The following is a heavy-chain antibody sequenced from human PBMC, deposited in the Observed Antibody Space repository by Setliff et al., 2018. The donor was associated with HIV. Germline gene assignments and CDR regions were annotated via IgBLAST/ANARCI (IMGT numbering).Heavy chain of an antibody. J-gene: IGHJ5*02. CDR1: GGFISSSGYY. CDR2: IYYSGSS. V-gene: IGHV4-39*07. CDR3: ARGHGSGSPANWFDP. D-gene: IGHD3-10*01. Sequence: LCLTCTVSGGFISSSGYYWGWIRQPPGKVLEWIGIIYYSGSSYYNPSLKSRVTISVDTSKKQFSLKLSSVTAADTAVYYCARGHGSGSPANWFDPWGQGALVTVSS.